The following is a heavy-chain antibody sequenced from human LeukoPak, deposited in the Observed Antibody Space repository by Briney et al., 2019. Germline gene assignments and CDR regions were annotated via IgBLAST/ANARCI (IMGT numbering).Heavy chain of an antibody. J-gene: IGHJ4*02. V-gene: IGHV4-4*07. Sequence: SETLSLTCTVSGGSISSYYWSWIRQPAGKGLEWIGRIYTSGSTDYNPSLKSRVTISVDTSKNQFSLKLSSVTAADTAVYYCAREIDSSGYYRNYYFDYWGQGTLVTVSS. D-gene: IGHD3-22*01. CDR2: IYTSGST. CDR3: AREIDSSGYYRNYYFDY. CDR1: GGSISSYY.